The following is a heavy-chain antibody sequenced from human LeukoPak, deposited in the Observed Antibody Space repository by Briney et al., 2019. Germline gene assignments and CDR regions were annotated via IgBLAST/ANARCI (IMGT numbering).Heavy chain of an antibody. CDR3: VRVGATHDPFDI. Sequence: GRSLRLSCAASGFTFSSYAMHWVRQAPGKGLEWVAVISYDGSNKYYADSVKGRFTISRDNSKNTLYLQMNSLRAEDTAVYYCVRVGATHDPFDIWGQGTMVTVAS. D-gene: IGHD1-26*01. CDR2: ISYDGSNK. J-gene: IGHJ3*02. V-gene: IGHV3-30*14. CDR1: GFTFSSYA.